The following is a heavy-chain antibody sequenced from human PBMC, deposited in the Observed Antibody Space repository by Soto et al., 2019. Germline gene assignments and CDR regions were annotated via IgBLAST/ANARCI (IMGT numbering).Heavy chain of an antibody. CDR1: GFTFSSYS. CDR2: ISSSSSTI. J-gene: IGHJ6*02. CDR3: ARDKGMATITSHNYYYYYGMDV. Sequence: GGSLRLSCAASGFTFSSYSMNWVRQAPGKGLEWVSYISSSSSTIYYADSVKGRFTISRDNAKNSLYLQMNSLRDEDTAVYYCARDKGMATITSHNYYYYYGMDVWGQGTTVTVSS. V-gene: IGHV3-48*02. D-gene: IGHD5-12*01.